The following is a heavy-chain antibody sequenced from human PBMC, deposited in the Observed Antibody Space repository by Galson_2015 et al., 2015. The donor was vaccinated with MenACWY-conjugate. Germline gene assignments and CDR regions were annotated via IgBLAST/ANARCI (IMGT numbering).Heavy chain of an antibody. CDR1: GSTFGRYY. V-gene: IGHV5-10-1*01. J-gene: IGHJ4*02. D-gene: IGHD5-18*01. Sequence: SGAEAIKPGESLSISCEGSGSTFGRYYVTWVRQMPGKGVEWMRRSDPAESDARYSPSFQGNVIISIDKSIATANLQWSSLKASDTAMYYCARHPRYSASRRALGYLDNWGQGTRVTVSS. CDR2: SDPAESDA. CDR3: ARHPRYSASRRALGYLDN.